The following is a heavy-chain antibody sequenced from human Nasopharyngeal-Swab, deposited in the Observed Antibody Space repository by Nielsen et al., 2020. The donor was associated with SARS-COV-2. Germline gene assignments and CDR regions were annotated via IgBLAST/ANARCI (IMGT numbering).Heavy chain of an antibody. V-gene: IGHV3-30-3*01. CDR1: GFTFSSYA. J-gene: IGHJ1*01. CDR2: ISYDGSNK. Sequence: GESLKISCAASGFTFSSYAMHWVRQAPGKGLEWVAVISYDGSNKYYADSVKGRFTISRDNSKNTLYLQMNSLRAEDTAVYYCARDLGGGYCTTTNCLGSWGQGTLVTVSS. D-gene: IGHD2-2*01. CDR3: ARDLGGGYCTTTNCLGS.